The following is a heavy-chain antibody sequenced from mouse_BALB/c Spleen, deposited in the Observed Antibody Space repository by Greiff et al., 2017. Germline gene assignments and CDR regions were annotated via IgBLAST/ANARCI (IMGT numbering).Heavy chain of an antibody. D-gene: IGHD1-1*01. V-gene: IGHV5-6-3*01. CDR2: INSNGGST. J-gene: IGHJ1*01. CDR1: GFTFSSYG. Sequence: EVQLVESGGGLVQPGGSLKLSCAASGFTFSSYGMSWVRQTPDKRLELVATINSNGGSTYYPDSVKGRFTISRDNAKNTLYLQMSSLKSEDTAMYYCARRDYCGSSHWYFDVWGAGTTVTVSS. CDR3: ARRDYCGSSHWYFDV.